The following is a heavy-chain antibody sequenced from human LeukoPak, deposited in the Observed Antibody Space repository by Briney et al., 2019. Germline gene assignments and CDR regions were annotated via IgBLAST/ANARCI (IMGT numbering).Heavy chain of an antibody. V-gene: IGHV3-33*06. CDR1: GFTFSSYC. CDR2: IWFDGSNK. CDR3: ANDRAVAGTTAGFDY. J-gene: IGHJ4*02. Sequence: GRCLRLSCAASGFTFSSYCIHSVHQAPGKGLGWEAFIWFDGSNKYYADSVKGRFTISRDNSKNTLYMQMNSLRDEHTAVSDGANDRAVAGTTAGFDYWGQGTLVTVSS. D-gene: IGHD6-19*01.